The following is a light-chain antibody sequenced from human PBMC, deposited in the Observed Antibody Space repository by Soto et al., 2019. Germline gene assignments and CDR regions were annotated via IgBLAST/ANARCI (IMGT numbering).Light chain of an antibody. CDR2: WAS. Sequence: IVMTQSPDSLAVSVGERATIYCKSSQIFLHSSNNKDYLAWYQQKPGQSPKLLIYWASTRESGVPDRFSGSGSATEFTLTISSLQAEDVAVYYCQQYYSTPFTFGPGTKVDIK. CDR1: QIFLHSSNNKDY. V-gene: IGKV4-1*01. CDR3: QQYYSTPFT. J-gene: IGKJ3*01.